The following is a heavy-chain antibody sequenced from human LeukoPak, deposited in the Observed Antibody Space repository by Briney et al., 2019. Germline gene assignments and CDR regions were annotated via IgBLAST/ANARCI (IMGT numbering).Heavy chain of an antibody. CDR1: GFSFSSYP. CDR2: ISYDGSNE. CDR3: ARGYSHGSASFDY. Sequence: GRSLRLSCTASGFSFSSYPIHWVSQAPGKGLEWVSLISYDGSNEYYADSVKGRFTISRDNSKNTLYLQMNSLRSEDAALYYCARGYSHGSASFDYWGQGTRVTVSS. D-gene: IGHD5-18*01. J-gene: IGHJ4*02. V-gene: IGHV3-30*04.